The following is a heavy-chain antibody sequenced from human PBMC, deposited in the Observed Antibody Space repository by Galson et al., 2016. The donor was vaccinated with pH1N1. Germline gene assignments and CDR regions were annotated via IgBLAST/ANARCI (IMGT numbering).Heavy chain of an antibody. J-gene: IGHJ4*02. D-gene: IGHD1-26*01. CDR3: ARGIRGSQPDRTYHFDF. V-gene: IGHV4-30-4*01. CDR1: GASVSSGEYY. CDR2: IYYSGST. Sequence: TLSLTCIVSGASVSSGEYYWSWIRQPPGKGLEWIAYIYYSGSTYYNPSLKSRVTISSDMSKNHVSLRLSSVAAADTAMYYCARGIRGSQPDRTYHFDFWGQGALFTVSS.